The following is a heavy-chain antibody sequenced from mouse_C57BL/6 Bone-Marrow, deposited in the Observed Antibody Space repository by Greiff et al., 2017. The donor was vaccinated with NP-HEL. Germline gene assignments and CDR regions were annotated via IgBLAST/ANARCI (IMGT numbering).Heavy chain of an antibody. V-gene: IGHV3-6*01. D-gene: IGHD1-1*01. CDR2: ISYDGSN. CDR1: GYSITSGYY. J-gene: IGHJ4*01. CDR3: ARDYYGSSYTPYYAMDY. Sequence: EVKLQESGPGLVKPSQSLSLTCSVTGYSITSGYYWNWIRQFPGNKLEWMGYISYDGSNNYNPSLKNRISITRDTSKNQFFLKLNSVTTEDTATYYCARDYYGSSYTPYYAMDYWGQGTSVTVSS.